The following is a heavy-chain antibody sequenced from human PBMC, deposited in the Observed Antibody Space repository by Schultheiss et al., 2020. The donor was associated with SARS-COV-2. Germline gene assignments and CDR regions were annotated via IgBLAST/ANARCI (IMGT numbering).Heavy chain of an antibody. V-gene: IGHV3-21*01. J-gene: IGHJ4*02. D-gene: IGHD2-2*01. Sequence: GESLKISCAASGFTFSSYSMNWVRQAPGKGLEWVSSISSSSSYIYYADSVKGRFTISRDNAKNSLYLQMNSLRAEDTAVYYCARAPDIVVVPAAAGIDYWGQGTLVTVSS. CDR2: ISSSSSYI. CDR3: ARAPDIVVVPAAAGIDY. CDR1: GFTFSSYS.